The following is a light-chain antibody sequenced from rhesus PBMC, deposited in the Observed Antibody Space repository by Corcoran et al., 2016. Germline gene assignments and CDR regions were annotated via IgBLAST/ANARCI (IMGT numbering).Light chain of an antibody. Sequence: IQLTQSPSALSASVGDRVTTSCRASQNIYSNLEWYQHKPGKAPKLLISASSSLQPGMPSRFSGSGSGTDFTLTISSLQPEDSAAYYCQHYYDTPYSFGQGTKVEIK. V-gene: IGKV1S8*01. CDR3: QHYYDTPYS. CDR1: QNIYSN. CDR2: ASS. J-gene: IGKJ2*01.